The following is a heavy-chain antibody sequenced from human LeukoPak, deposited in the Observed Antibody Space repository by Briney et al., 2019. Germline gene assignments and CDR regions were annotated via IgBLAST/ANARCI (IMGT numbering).Heavy chain of an antibody. Sequence: PGGSLRLSCAASGFTFSSYSMNWVRQAPGKGLEWVSSISSSSSYIYYADSVKGRFTISRDNAKKSLYLQMNSLRAEDTAVYYCARTSVNSLWDDAFDIWGQGTMVTVSS. D-gene: IGHD4-17*01. V-gene: IGHV3-21*01. CDR3: ARTSVNSLWDDAFDI. CDR1: GFTFSSYS. CDR2: ISSSSSYI. J-gene: IGHJ3*02.